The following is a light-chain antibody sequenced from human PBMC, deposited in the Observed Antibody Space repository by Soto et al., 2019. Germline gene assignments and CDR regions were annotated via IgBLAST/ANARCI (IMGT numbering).Light chain of an antibody. Sequence: EIVMAQSPASLSASPGERITLSCRASQTIANYLSWHQQKPGQAPRLLIYAAFTRAAGVPARFSGSGSGTDFTLTISSLQSEDFAVYFCQQYADWPKTFGRGTKVDIK. J-gene: IGKJ1*01. CDR3: QQYADWPKT. CDR2: AAF. CDR1: QTIANY. V-gene: IGKV3-15*01.